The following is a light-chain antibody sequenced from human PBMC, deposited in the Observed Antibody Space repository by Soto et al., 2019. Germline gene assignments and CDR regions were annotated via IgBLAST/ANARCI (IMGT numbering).Light chain of an antibody. CDR1: QSVSSN. CDR2: GAS. J-gene: IGKJ2*01. Sequence: EILMTQFPATLSVTPGERATLSCRASQSVSSNLAWYQQTPGQAPRLLIYGASTRATGIPARFSGSGSGTEFTLTISSLQSEDFAVYYCQQYNNWSPKYTFGQGTKLEIK. V-gene: IGKV3-15*01. CDR3: QQYNNWSPKYT.